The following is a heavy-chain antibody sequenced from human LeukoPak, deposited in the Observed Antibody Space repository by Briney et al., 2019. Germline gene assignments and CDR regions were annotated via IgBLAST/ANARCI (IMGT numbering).Heavy chain of an antibody. CDR1: GFTFSDYY. D-gene: IGHD4-17*01. CDR2: ISSSGSTI. Sequence: GGSLRLSCAASGFTFSDYYMSWIRQAPGKGLEWVSYISSSGSTIYYADSVKGRFTISRDNAKNSQYLQMNSLRAEDTAVYYCAREAIYGDYRYWGQGTLVTVSS. J-gene: IGHJ4*02. V-gene: IGHV3-11*01. CDR3: AREAIYGDYRY.